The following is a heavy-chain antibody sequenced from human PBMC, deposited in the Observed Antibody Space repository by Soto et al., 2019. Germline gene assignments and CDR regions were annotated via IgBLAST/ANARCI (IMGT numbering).Heavy chain of an antibody. V-gene: IGHV4-61*01. CDR2: VYHTGRT. Sequence: ESLALTCPVSGGSFKSGSYSWSWIRQPPGKGLEWIGYVYHTGRTSYNPSLKSRVSISMDTYKNQFSLNLDSVTAADTAVYFCARDFAYFDSWGQGTLVTVYS. J-gene: IGHJ4*02. CDR1: GGSFKSGSYS. CDR3: ARDFAYFDS.